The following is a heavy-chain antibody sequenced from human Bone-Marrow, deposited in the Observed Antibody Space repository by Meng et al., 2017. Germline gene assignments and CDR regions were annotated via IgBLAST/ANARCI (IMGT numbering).Heavy chain of an antibody. D-gene: IGHD2-15*01. Sequence: VEVGEAGGGVVQPGVSLRLSCAASGFTFSSYAMHWVCQAPGKGLEWVAVISYDGSNKYYADSVKGRFTISRDNSKNTLYLQMNSLRAEDTAVYYCARLVVVAAIDYWGQGTLVTVSS. CDR2: ISYDGSNK. CDR1: GFTFSSYA. CDR3: ARLVVVAAIDY. V-gene: IGHV3-30*01. J-gene: IGHJ4*02.